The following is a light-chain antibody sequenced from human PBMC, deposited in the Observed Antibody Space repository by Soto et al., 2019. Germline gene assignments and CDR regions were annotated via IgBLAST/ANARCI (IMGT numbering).Light chain of an antibody. CDR2: DAS. V-gene: IGKV1-5*01. CDR3: QQYDTYSRT. CDR1: QSISNW. J-gene: IGKJ2*01. Sequence: DIQMTQSPSTLSASVGDRVTITCRASQSISNWLAWYQQRPGKAPKLLIYDASSLQSGVPSRFSGGRSGTEFTLTISSLQADDFATYYCQQYDTYSRTFGQGTKVDIK.